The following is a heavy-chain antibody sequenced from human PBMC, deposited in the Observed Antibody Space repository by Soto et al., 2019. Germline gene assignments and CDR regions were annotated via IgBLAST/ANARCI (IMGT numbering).Heavy chain of an antibody. CDR1: GFSLSTSGVG. V-gene: IGHV2-5*01. CDR2: IYWNDDK. D-gene: IGHD2-15*01. J-gene: IGHJ5*02. CDR3: AHVASIVVVVAATHGNNWFDP. Sequence: SGPTLVNPTQTLTLTCTFSGFSLSTSGVGVGWIRKPPGKALEWLALIYWNDDKRYSPSLKSRLTITKDTSKNQVVLTMTNMDPVDTATYYCAHVASIVVVVAATHGNNWFDPWGQGTLVTVSS.